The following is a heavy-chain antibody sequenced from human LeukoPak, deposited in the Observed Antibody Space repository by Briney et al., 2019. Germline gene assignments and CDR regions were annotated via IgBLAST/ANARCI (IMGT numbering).Heavy chain of an antibody. CDR2: LSSSGGST. CDR1: GFPFSSYA. Sequence: GSLRLSSAASGFPFSSYAKSWVRPAPEERVEWVLALSSSGGSTYYADSVKCRFTISRDNSKNTLYLQLNSLRAEDTAVYYCAKSRTIHDRSDSFDIWGQGTMVTVSS. V-gene: IGHV3-23*01. CDR3: AKSRTIHDRSDSFDI. D-gene: IGHD3-9*01. J-gene: IGHJ3*02.